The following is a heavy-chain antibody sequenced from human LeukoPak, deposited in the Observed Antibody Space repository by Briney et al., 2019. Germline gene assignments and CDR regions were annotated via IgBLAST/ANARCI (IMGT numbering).Heavy chain of an antibody. Sequence: GASVKVSCKASGYTFTGYYMHWVRQAPGQGLEWMGWINPNSGNTGYAQKFQGRVTITRNTSISTAYMELSSLRSEDTAVYYCARGPHLARRYYYDSSGFNIWGQGTMVTVSS. CDR2: INPNSGNT. CDR1: GYTFTGYY. V-gene: IGHV1-8*03. D-gene: IGHD3-22*01. CDR3: ARGPHLARRYYYDSSGFNI. J-gene: IGHJ3*02.